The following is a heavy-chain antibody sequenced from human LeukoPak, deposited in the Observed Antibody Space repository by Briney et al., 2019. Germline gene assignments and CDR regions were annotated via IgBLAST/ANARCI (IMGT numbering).Heavy chain of an antibody. Sequence: ASVKVSCKASGYTFSGYYMHWVRQAPGQGVEWMGWINPNSGGTNYAQKFQGRVTMTRDTSISTAYMELSRLRSDDTAVYYCARSGFVVVVAAIKENSWFDPWVQGTLVTVSS. CDR3: ARSGFVVVVAAIKENSWFDP. D-gene: IGHD2-15*01. J-gene: IGHJ5*02. V-gene: IGHV1-2*02. CDR2: INPNSGGT. CDR1: GYTFSGYY.